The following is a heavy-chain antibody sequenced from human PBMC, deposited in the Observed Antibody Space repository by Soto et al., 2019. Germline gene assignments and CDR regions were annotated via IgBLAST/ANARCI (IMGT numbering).Heavy chain of an antibody. V-gene: IGHV1-69*13. D-gene: IGHD2-15*01. CDR2: IIPIFGTA. CDR1: GGTFSSYA. CDR3: AREGYCSGGSCYVRSFDP. Sequence: GASVKVSCKASGGTFSSYAISWVRQAPGQGLEWMGGIIPIFGTANYAQKFQGRVTITADESTSTAYMELSSLRSEDTAVYYCAREGYCSGGSCYVRSFDPWGQGTLVTVSS. J-gene: IGHJ5*02.